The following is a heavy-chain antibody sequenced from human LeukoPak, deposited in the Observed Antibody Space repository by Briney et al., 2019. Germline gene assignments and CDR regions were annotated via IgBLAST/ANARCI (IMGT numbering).Heavy chain of an antibody. Sequence: GRSLRLSCAASGFTFSSYGMHWVRQAPGKGLEWVAVISYDGSNKCYADSVKGRFTISRDNSKNTLYLQMNSLRAEDTAVYYCAKEGGPGSYYNKFEVDYWGQGTLVTVSS. V-gene: IGHV3-30*18. D-gene: IGHD3-10*01. J-gene: IGHJ4*02. CDR2: ISYDGSNK. CDR3: AKEGGPGSYYNKFEVDY. CDR1: GFTFSSYG.